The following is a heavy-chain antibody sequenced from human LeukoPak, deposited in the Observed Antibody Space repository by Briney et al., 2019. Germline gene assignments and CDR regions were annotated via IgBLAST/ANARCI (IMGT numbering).Heavy chain of an antibody. Sequence: SETLSLTCSVSGYFISSGYYWGWIRQPAGKGLEWIGRIYTSGSTNYNPSLKSRVTISVDTSKNQFSLKLSSVTAADTAVYYCARCVTSSGSYGDTWFDPWGQGTLVTVSS. D-gene: IGHD3-10*01. CDR3: ARCVTSSGSYGDTWFDP. J-gene: IGHJ5*02. CDR1: GYFISSGYY. V-gene: IGHV4-61*02. CDR2: IYTSGST.